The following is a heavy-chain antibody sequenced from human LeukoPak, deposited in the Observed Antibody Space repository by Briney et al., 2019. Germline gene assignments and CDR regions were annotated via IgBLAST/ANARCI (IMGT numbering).Heavy chain of an antibody. CDR1: GYTFTSYY. J-gene: IGHJ4*02. Sequence: ASVKVSCKASGYTFTSYYMHWVRQAPGQGLEWMGIINPSGCSTSYAQKFQGRVTMTRDTSTSTVYMELSSLRSEDTAVYYCARSVVRGVITDYWGQGTLVTVSS. CDR3: ARSVVRGVITDY. V-gene: IGHV1-46*01. D-gene: IGHD3-10*01. CDR2: INPSGCST.